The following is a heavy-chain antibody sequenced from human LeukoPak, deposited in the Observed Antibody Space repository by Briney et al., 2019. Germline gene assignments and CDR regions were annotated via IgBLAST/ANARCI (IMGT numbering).Heavy chain of an antibody. CDR3: WHPMIQGAVS. J-gene: IGHJ5*02. Sequence: GGSLRLSCAASGFSIGDYWMSWVRQAPGKGLEWVANINQDEGSKDYVDSVKGRFTTSRDNAKNSLYLQMNSLRAEDTAVYYCWHPMIQGAVSWGQGTLVTVSS. CDR2: INQDEGSK. D-gene: IGHD3-10*01. V-gene: IGHV3-7*01. CDR1: GFSIGDYW.